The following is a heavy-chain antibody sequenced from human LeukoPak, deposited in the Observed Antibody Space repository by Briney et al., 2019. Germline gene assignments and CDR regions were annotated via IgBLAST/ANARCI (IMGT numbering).Heavy chain of an antibody. Sequence: GESLKISCKGSGYSFTSYWIGWVRQMPGKGLEWMGIIYPGDSGTRYSPSFQGQVTISADKSISTAYLQWSSLKASDTAMYYCARHEGYSSGWNLGHFDYWGQGTLVTVSS. CDR3: ARHEGYSSGWNLGHFDY. CDR1: GYSFTSYW. J-gene: IGHJ4*02. CDR2: IYPGDSGT. V-gene: IGHV5-51*01. D-gene: IGHD6-19*01.